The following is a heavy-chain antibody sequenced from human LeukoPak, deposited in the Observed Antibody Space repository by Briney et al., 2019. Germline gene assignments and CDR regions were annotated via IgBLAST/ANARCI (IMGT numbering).Heavy chain of an antibody. CDR1: EYTFTTYY. D-gene: IGHD1-26*01. V-gene: IGHV1-2*02. Sequence: ASVKLSCKASEYTFTTYYMHWVRQAPGQGLEWMGWINPNSGGTKYAQKFQGRVTMTRDPTISTAYMELSRLRFDDTAVYYCARDAWLVGATNLYYFDHWGQGTPVTVSS. CDR2: INPNSGGT. J-gene: IGHJ4*02. CDR3: ARDAWLVGATNLYYFDH.